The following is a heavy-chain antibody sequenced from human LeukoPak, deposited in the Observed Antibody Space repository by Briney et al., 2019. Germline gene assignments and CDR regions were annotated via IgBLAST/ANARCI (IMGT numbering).Heavy chain of an antibody. J-gene: IGHJ4*02. CDR3: ARDKITGASANDY. V-gene: IGHV3-7*01. CDR1: GFSFTNYW. Sequence: GGSLRLSCAASGFSFTNYWMSWVRQAPGMGLEWVAIINQDGSERYYVDSVKGRFTVSRDSAKNSLYLQMNSLRVEDTAVYYCARDKITGASANDYWGQGTLVTVSS. CDR2: INQDGSER. D-gene: IGHD1-14*01.